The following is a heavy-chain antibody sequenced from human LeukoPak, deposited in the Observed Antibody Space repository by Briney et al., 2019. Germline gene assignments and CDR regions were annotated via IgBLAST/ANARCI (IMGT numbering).Heavy chain of an antibody. J-gene: IGHJ4*02. D-gene: IGHD6-19*01. CDR3: ARDSSGWLGYFDY. V-gene: IGHV1-2*02. CDR1: GYTFTGYY. CDR2: INPNSGGT. Sequence: PLASVKVSCKASGYTFTGYYMHWVRQAPGQGLEWMGWINPNSGGTNYAQKFQGRVTMTRDTSISTAYMELSRLRSDDTAVYYCARDSSGWLGYFDYWGQGTLVTVSS.